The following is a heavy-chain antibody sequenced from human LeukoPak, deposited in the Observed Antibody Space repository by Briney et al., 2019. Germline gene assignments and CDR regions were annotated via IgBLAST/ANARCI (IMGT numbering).Heavy chain of an antibody. CDR2: ISYDGSYI. D-gene: IGHD5/OR15-5a*01. CDR3: TRDPGYPSSIGSRWYFDL. V-gene: IGHV3-21*06. Sequence: PGGSLRLSCAVSGFSFRSYWMSWVRQAPGKGLEWVSSISYDGSYIYSADSLKGRFTISRDNAKNSVFLLMDSLRVEDTAVYYCTRDPGYPSSIGSRWYFDLWGRGTLVTVS. CDR1: GFSFRSYW. J-gene: IGHJ2*01.